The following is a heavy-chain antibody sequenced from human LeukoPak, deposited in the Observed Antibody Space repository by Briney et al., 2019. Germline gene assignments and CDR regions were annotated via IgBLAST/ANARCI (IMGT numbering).Heavy chain of an antibody. D-gene: IGHD6-13*01. CDR1: GYSISSGYY. CDR3: ARPTYSSSWSFDY. CDR2: IYHSGST. V-gene: IGHV4-38-2*01. Sequence: TSETLSLTCAVSGYSISSGYYWGWIRPPPGKGLEWIGSIYHSGSTYYNPSLKSRVTISVDTSKNQFSLKLSSVTAADTAVYYCARPTYSSSWSFDYWGQGTLVTVSS. J-gene: IGHJ4*02.